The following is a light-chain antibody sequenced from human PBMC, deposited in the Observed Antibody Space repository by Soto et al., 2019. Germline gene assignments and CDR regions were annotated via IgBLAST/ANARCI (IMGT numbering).Light chain of an antibody. CDR2: GAS. CDR3: QQYGSSPPFT. CDR1: QSVSSRY. Sequence: EIVLTQSPGTLSLSPGERATLSCRASQSVSSRYLAWYPQKPGQAARLLIYGASSRATGIPDRFSGRGSGTDFTLNISRLEPVDVAVYYYQQYGSSPPFTLGQGTKLELK. J-gene: IGKJ2*01. V-gene: IGKV3-20*01.